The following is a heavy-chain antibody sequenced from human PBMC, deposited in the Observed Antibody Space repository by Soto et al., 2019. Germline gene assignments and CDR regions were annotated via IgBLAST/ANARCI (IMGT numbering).Heavy chain of an antibody. CDR3: ARIFRYCSGGSCYPDAFDI. Sequence: SETLSLTCTVSGGSVSSGSYYWSWIRQPPGKGLEWIGYIYYSGSTNYNPSLKSRVTISVDTSKNQFSLKLSSVTAADTAVYYCARIFRYCSGGSCYPDAFDIWGQGTMVTVSS. CDR2: IYYSGST. D-gene: IGHD2-15*01. CDR1: GGSVSSGSYY. V-gene: IGHV4-61*01. J-gene: IGHJ3*02.